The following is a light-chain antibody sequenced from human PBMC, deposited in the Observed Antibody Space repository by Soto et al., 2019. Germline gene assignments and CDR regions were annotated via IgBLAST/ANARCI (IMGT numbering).Light chain of an antibody. V-gene: IGKV1-6*01. CDR2: SAS. J-gene: IGKJ1*01. Sequence: AIQMTQSPSSLSAFVGDRVTITCRASQDIRNELGWYQQKPGKAPNLLIYSASSLQSGVPSRFSGSGSGTHFTLTISSLQPEDFAAYYCLQDHNDPRTFGQGTKWEIK. CDR1: QDIRNE. CDR3: LQDHNDPRT.